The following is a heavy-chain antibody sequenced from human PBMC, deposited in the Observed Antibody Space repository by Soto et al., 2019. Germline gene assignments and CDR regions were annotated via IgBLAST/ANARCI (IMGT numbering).Heavy chain of an antibody. Sequence: ETLSLTCTVSGGSISSYYWSWIRQPPGKGLEWIGYIYYSGSTNYNPSLKSRVTISVDTSKNQFSLKLSSVTAADTAVYYCARADPNYYYGMDVWGQGTTVTVSS. CDR1: GGSISSYY. J-gene: IGHJ6*02. V-gene: IGHV4-59*01. CDR3: ARADPNYYYGMDV. CDR2: IYYSGST.